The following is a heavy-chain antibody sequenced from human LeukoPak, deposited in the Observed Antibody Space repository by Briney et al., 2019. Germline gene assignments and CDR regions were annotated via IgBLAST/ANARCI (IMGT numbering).Heavy chain of an antibody. D-gene: IGHD1-1*01. CDR3: AKDRTGHPLLPDAFDI. Sequence: GGSLRLSCAASGFTFSSYGMHWVRQAPGKGLEWVAVISYDGSNKYYVDSVKGRFTISRDNSKNTLYLQMNSLRAEDTAVYYCAKDRTGHPLLPDAFDIWGQGTMVTVSS. J-gene: IGHJ3*02. CDR2: ISYDGSNK. V-gene: IGHV3-30*18. CDR1: GFTFSSYG.